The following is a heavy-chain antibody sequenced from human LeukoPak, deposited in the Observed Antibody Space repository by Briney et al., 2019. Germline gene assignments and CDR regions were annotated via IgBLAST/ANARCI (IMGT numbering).Heavy chain of an antibody. CDR3: AKVGVSGSYRFYD. Sequence: PGGPLRLSCGASGFTFDAYGMSWVRKAPGKALEWVSGINWNGGSTGYADSVKGRFTISRDNAKNSLYLQANSLRAEDTAVYYCAKVGVSGSYRFYDWGQGTLVTVSS. CDR1: GFTFDAYG. J-gene: IGHJ4*02. V-gene: IGHV3-20*04. D-gene: IGHD1-26*01. CDR2: INWNGGST.